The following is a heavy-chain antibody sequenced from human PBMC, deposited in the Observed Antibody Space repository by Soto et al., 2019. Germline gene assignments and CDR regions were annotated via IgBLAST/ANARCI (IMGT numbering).Heavy chain of an antibody. J-gene: IGHJ6*02. D-gene: IGHD3-22*01. CDR2: ISSNGGST. CDR3: AASKYYYDSSGYSDYYYYGMDV. CDR1: GFTFSSYA. V-gene: IGHV3-64D*06. Sequence: GGSLRLSCSASGFTFSSYAMHWVRQAPGKGLEYVSAISSNGGSTYYADSVKGRFTISRDNSKNTLYLQMSSLRAEDTAVYYCAASKYYYDSSGYSDYYYYGMDVWGQGNTVTVSS.